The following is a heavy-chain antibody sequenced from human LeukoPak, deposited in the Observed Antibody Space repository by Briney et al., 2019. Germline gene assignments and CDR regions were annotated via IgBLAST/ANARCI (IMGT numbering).Heavy chain of an antibody. CDR3: ARGTRNAFDS. V-gene: IGHV6-1*01. CDR2: TYYRSKWFN. CDR1: GDGVSTNNAAA. J-gene: IGHJ4*02. D-gene: IGHD2-2*01. Sequence: SQTLSLTCVISGDGVSTNNAAAWNWFRQSPSRGLEWLGRTYYRSKWFNEYAISVKSRILINGDTSRNQFSLQLNPVTPEDTAMYYCARGTRNAFDSWGQGTLVTVS.